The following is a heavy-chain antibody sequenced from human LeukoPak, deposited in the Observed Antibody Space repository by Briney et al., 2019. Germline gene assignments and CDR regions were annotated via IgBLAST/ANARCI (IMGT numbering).Heavy chain of an antibody. J-gene: IGHJ4*02. CDR3: ARPLDSSNNYFDY. CDR1: GFTFSSCS. D-gene: IGHD6-13*01. Sequence: PGGSLRLSCAASGFTFSSCSMNWVRQAPGKGLEWVSSISSSSSYIYYADSVKGRFTISRDNAKNSLYLQMNSLRAEDTAVYYCARPLDSSNNYFDYWGQGTLVTVSA. CDR2: ISSSSSYI. V-gene: IGHV3-21*01.